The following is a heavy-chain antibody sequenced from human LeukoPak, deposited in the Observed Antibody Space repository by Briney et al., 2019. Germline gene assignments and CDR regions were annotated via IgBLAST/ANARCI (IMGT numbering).Heavy chain of an antibody. D-gene: IGHD4-17*01. Sequence: PGGSLRLSCAASGFTFGTYAMNWVRQAPGKGLEWVSSINGGGGDIKYADSVKGRFTSSRDNSKDTLYLQINSLRAEDTAIYYCAKGHGDWAGNYFDSWGQGTLVSVSS. V-gene: IGHV3-23*01. CDR3: AKGHGDWAGNYFDS. CDR2: INGGGGDI. J-gene: IGHJ4*02. CDR1: GFTFGTYA.